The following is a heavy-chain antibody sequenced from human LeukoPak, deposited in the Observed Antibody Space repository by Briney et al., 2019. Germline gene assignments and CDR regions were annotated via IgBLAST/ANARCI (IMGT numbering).Heavy chain of an antibody. CDR2: ISGSASTI. Sequence: GGSLRLSCAASGFTFSDDSMSWIRQAPGKGLEWVSDISGSASTIYYADSVKGRFTISRDNAKNSLYLQMNSLRAEDTAVYYCARLYYGGNLDVAFDYWGQGTLVTVSS. D-gene: IGHD4-23*01. J-gene: IGHJ4*02. V-gene: IGHV3-11*01. CDR3: ARLYYGGNLDVAFDY. CDR1: GFTFSDDS.